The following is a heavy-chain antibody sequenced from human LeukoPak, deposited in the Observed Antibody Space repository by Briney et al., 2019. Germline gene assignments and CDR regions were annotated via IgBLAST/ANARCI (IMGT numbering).Heavy chain of an antibody. CDR3: ARHPSSAGPFDS. CDR2: VYYSGNT. D-gene: IGHD6-19*01. Sequence: SETLSLTCTVSGGSMNSYYWSWLRQPPGKGLEWIGYVYYSGNTDYIPSLRSRVTISVDTSQNQFSLKVSSGTAADTAVYYCARHPSSAGPFDSWGQGTLVTVSS. J-gene: IGHJ4*02. CDR1: GGSMNSYY. V-gene: IGHV4-59*08.